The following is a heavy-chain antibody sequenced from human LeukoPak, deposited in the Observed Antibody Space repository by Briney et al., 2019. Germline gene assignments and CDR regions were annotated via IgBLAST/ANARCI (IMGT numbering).Heavy chain of an antibody. CDR3: ARELGVGASYDAFDI. D-gene: IGHD1-26*01. CDR1: GYSFTSYA. CDR2: INTNTGNP. V-gene: IGHV7-4-1*02. Sequence: GASVKVSCQASGYSFTSYAMNWVRQAPGQGLEWMGWINTNTGNPTYAQGFTGRFVFSLDTSVSTAYLQISSLKAEDTAVYYCARELGVGASYDAFDIWGQGTMVTVSS. J-gene: IGHJ3*02.